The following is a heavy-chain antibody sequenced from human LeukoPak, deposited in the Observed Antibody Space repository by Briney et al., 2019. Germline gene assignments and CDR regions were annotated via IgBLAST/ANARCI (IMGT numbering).Heavy chain of an antibody. Sequence: GGSLRLSCAAPGFTFSSYGMHWVRQAPGKGLEWVAFIRYDGSNKYYADSVKGRFTISRDNSKNTLYLQMNSLRAEDTAVYYCARGDYDILSGDAFDIWGQGTMVTVSS. D-gene: IGHD3-9*01. V-gene: IGHV3-30*02. CDR3: ARGDYDILSGDAFDI. CDR1: GFTFSSYG. CDR2: IRYDGSNK. J-gene: IGHJ3*02.